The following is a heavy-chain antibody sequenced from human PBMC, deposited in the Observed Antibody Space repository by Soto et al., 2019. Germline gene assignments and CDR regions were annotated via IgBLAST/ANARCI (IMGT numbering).Heavy chain of an antibody. CDR2: IYYSGST. Sequence: PSETLSLTCTVSGGSISSSSYYWGWIRQPPGKGLEWIGSIYYSGSTYYNPSLKSRVTISVDTSKNQFSLKLSSVTAADTAVYYCARHLADYYDSSGYLEYWGQGTLVTVSS. D-gene: IGHD3-22*01. V-gene: IGHV4-39*01. J-gene: IGHJ4*02. CDR3: ARHLADYYDSSGYLEY. CDR1: GGSISSSSYY.